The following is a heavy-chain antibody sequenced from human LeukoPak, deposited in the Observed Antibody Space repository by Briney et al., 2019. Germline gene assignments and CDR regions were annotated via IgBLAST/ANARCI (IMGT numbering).Heavy chain of an antibody. CDR2: IYYSGST. CDR1: GGSISSGGYY. D-gene: IGHD5-18*01. Sequence: PSETLSLTCTVSGGSISSGGYYWSWIRQHPGKGLEWIGHIYYSGSTYYNPSLKSRVTISVDTSKNQFSLKLSSVTAADTAVYYCARGRRQLWSRIDYWGQGTLVTVSS. CDR3: ARGRRQLWSRIDY. J-gene: IGHJ4*02. V-gene: IGHV4-31*03.